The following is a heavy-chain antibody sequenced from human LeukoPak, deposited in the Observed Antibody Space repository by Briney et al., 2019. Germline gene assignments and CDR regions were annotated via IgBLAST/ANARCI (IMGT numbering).Heavy chain of an antibody. Sequence: SETLSLTCTVSGGSISSSSYYWSWIRQPAGKGLEWIGRIYTSGSTNYNPSLKSRVTMSVDTSKNQFSLKLSSVTAADTAVYYCASSSLIVVVPAAEYAFDIWGQGTMVTVSS. CDR2: IYTSGST. CDR1: GGSISSSSYY. J-gene: IGHJ3*02. D-gene: IGHD2-2*01. CDR3: ASSSLIVVVPAAEYAFDI. V-gene: IGHV4-61*02.